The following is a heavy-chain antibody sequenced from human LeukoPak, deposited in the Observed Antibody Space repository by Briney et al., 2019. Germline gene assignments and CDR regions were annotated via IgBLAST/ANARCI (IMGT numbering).Heavy chain of an antibody. V-gene: IGHV1-24*01. Sequence: ASVKVSCKVSGYTLTELSMHWVRQAPGKGLEWMGGFDPEDGETIYAQKFQGRVTMTEDTSTDTAYMELSSLRSEDTAVYYCARVKNSDYDFFLFDYWGQGTLVTVSS. J-gene: IGHJ4*02. CDR3: ARVKNSDYDFFLFDY. D-gene: IGHD3-3*01. CDR1: GYTLTELS. CDR2: FDPEDGET.